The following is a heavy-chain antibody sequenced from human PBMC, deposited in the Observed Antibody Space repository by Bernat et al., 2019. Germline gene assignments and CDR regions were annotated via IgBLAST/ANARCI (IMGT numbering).Heavy chain of an antibody. D-gene: IGHD2-15*01. CDR2: IYYSGST. J-gene: IGHJ6*02. Sequence: QVQLQESGPGLVEPSQTLSLTCTVSGGSISSGGYYWSWIRQHPGKGLEWIGYIYYSGSTDYNPSLKSRVTISLDTSKNQFSLKLSSVTAADTAVYYCVGVVVAASYYYGMDVWGQGTTVTVSS. CDR3: VGVVVAASYYYGMDV. V-gene: IGHV4-31*03. CDR1: GGSISSGGYY.